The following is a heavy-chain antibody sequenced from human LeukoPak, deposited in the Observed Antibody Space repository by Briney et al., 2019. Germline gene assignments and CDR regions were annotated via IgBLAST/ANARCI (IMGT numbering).Heavy chain of an antibody. CDR1: GYSFTSYW. CDR2: IYPGDSDT. J-gene: IGHJ3*02. CDR3: ARPAMVRGVTIAFDI. Sequence: GESLKISCKGSGYSFTSYWIGWVRQMPGKGLEWMGIIYPGDSDTRYSPSFQGQVTISADKSISTAYLQWSSLKASDTAMYYCARPAMVRGVTIAFDIWGQGTMVTVSS. D-gene: IGHD3-10*01. V-gene: IGHV5-51*01.